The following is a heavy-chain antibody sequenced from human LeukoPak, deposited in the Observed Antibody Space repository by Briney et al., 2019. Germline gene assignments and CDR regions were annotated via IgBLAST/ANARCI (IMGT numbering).Heavy chain of an antibody. D-gene: IGHD6-13*01. V-gene: IGHV3-21*01. CDR3: ARDFGDSSEYFQH. CDR1: GFIFSTYS. J-gene: IGHJ1*01. CDR2: ISGGSNYI. Sequence: GGPLRLSCAASGFIFSTYSMSWVRQSPGKGLEWVSSISGGSNYIYYADSVKGRFTISRDNAKNSLFLQMNSLRAEDTAVYYCARDFGDSSEYFQHWGQGTLVTVSS.